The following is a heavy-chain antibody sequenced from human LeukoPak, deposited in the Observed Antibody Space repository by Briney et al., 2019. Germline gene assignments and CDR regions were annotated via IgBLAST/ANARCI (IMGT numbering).Heavy chain of an antibody. D-gene: IGHD6-19*01. CDR2: ISSSSSYI. CDR1: GFTFSSYS. Sequence: GGSLRLSCAASGFTFSSYSMNWVRQAPGKGLEWVSSISSSSSYIYYADSVKGRFTISRDNAKNSLYLQMNSLRAEDTAVYYCARVLSSGRYRDYWGQGTLVTVSS. J-gene: IGHJ4*02. V-gene: IGHV3-21*01. CDR3: ARVLSSGRYRDY.